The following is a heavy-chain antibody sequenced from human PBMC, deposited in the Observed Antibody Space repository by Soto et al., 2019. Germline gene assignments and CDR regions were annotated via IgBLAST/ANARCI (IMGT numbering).Heavy chain of an antibody. Sequence: PSETLSLTCTVSGGSISSYYWSWIRQPPGKGLEWVGYIYYSGSTNYNPSLKSRVTISVDTSKNQFSLKLGSVTAADTAVYYCAXMVVPAAILDYYYGMDVWGQGTTVTVSS. CDR2: IYYSGST. CDR3: AXMVVPAAILDYYYGMDV. J-gene: IGHJ6*02. V-gene: IGHV4-59*01. D-gene: IGHD2-2*01. CDR1: GGSISSYY.